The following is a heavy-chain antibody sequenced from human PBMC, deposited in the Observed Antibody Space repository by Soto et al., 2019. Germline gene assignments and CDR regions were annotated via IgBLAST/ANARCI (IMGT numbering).Heavy chain of an antibody. V-gene: IGHV1-69*02. CDR3: APSIQEYIGVAGPKDIWFDP. CDR1: GGTFRTYT. CDR2: IIPILDVA. J-gene: IGHJ5*02. Sequence: QVQLVQSGAEVKRPGSSVKVSCQTSGGTFRTYTINWVRQAPGQGLEWMGRIIPILDVANYAQKFQGRVTRTADKATSTAHMELSSLRSEDTAVYYCAPSIQEYIGVAGPKDIWFDPWRQGTLVTVSS. D-gene: IGHD6-19*01.